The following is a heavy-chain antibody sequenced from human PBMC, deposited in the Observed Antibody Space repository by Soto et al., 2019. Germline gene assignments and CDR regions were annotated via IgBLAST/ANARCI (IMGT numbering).Heavy chain of an antibody. V-gene: IGHV4-39*01. CDR1: GGSISNRSHY. D-gene: IGHD3-10*01. CDR3: ARHDYYGSGSYS. CDR2: IYYSGST. J-gene: IGHJ5*02. Sequence: QLQLQESGPGLVKPSETLSLTCTVSGGSISNRSHYWGWIRQPPGKGLEWIGTIYYSGSTYYNPSLESRVTLSVDTSKSQFSLKLNSVTAADTAAYYCARHDYYGSGSYSWGQGTLVSVSS.